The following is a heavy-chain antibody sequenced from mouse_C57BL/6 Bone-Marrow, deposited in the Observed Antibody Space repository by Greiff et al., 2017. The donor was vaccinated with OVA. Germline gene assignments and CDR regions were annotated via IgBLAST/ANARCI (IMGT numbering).Heavy chain of an antibody. CDR3: ARHYYGSSYRYFDV. D-gene: IGHD1-1*01. Sequence: EVQGVESGGDLVKPGGSLKLSCPASGFTFSSYGMSWVRQTPDKRLEWVATISSGGSYTYYPDSVKGRFTISRDNAKNTLYLQMSSLKSEDTAMYYCARHYYGSSYRYFDVWGTGTTVTVSS. CDR2: ISSGGSYT. V-gene: IGHV5-6*01. CDR1: GFTFSSYG. J-gene: IGHJ1*03.